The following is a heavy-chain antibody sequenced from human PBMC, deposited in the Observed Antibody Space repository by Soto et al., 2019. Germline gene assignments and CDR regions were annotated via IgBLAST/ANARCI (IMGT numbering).Heavy chain of an antibody. CDR3: ARNGATMVRGVIIKNYYYGMDV. V-gene: IGHV4-30-4*01. CDR2: IYYSGST. J-gene: IGHJ6*02. Sequence: SETLSLTCTVSGGSISSGDYYLSWIRQPPGKGLEWIGYIYYSGSTYYNPSLKSRVTISVDTSKNQFSLKLSSVTAADTAVYYCARNGATMVRGVIIKNYYYGMDVWGQGTTVTVS. D-gene: IGHD3-10*01. CDR1: GGSISSGDYY.